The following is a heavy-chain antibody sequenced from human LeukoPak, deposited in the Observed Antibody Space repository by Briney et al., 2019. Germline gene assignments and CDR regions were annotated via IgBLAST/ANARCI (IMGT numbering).Heavy chain of an antibody. D-gene: IGHD2-2*01. J-gene: IGHJ6*03. CDR3: ARLLRQYQLLGWGYYYMDV. Sequence: SETLSLTCAVYGGSFSGYYWSWIRQPPGKGLEWIGEINHSGSTNYNPSLKSRVTISVDTSKNQFSLKLSSVTAADTAVYYCARLLRQYQLLGWGYYYMDVWGKGTTVTISS. CDR1: GGSFSGYY. V-gene: IGHV4-34*01. CDR2: INHSGST.